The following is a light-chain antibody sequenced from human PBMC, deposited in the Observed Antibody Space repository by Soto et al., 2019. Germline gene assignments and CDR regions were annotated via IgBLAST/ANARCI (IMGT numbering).Light chain of an antibody. CDR1: SSNTGSNS. CDR3: ATWDDALNGRV. CDR2: SDN. V-gene: IGLV1-44*01. Sequence: QSVLTQPPPASGTPGQRVTISCSGSSSNTGSNSVNWYHQAAGTAPKLLIHSDNQRASGVPDRFSGSKSGTSASLAISGLQSGVEADYYCATWDDALNGRVCGGGTKVTGL. J-gene: IGLJ3*02.